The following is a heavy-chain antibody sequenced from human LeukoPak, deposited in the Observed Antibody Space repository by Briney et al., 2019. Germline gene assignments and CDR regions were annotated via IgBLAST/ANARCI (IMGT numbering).Heavy chain of an antibody. CDR1: GVSISSSDYF. J-gene: IGHJ6*02. Sequence: PSETLSLTCTVSGVSISSSDYFWTWIRQPPGKGLEWIGYIIYSGNTYYNPSLKSRVTMSLDKSKNLFSLKLRSVTAADTAIYYCARDGDFYYAMDVWGQGTTVTVSS. D-gene: IGHD3-16*01. V-gene: IGHV4-30-4*01. CDR2: IIYSGNT. CDR3: ARDGDFYYAMDV.